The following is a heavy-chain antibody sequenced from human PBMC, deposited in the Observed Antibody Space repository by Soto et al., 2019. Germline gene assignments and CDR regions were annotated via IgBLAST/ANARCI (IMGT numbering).Heavy chain of an antibody. D-gene: IGHD3-22*01. CDR3: ARGSDYYDSSDLGY. V-gene: IGHV4-31*03. CDR1: GGSISSGGYY. J-gene: IGHJ4*02. CDR2: IYYSGST. Sequence: RLSLPCTVSGGSISSGGYYWSWIRQHPGKGLEWIGYIYYSGSTYYNPSLKSRVTISVDTSKNQFSLKLSSVTAADTAVYYCARGSDYYDSSDLGYWGQGTLVTVSS.